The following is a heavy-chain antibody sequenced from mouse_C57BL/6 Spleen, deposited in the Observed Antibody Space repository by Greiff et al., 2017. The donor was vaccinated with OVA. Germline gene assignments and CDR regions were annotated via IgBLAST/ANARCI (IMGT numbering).Heavy chain of an antibody. CDR2: INPSTGGT. J-gene: IGHJ4*01. D-gene: IGHD1-1*01. V-gene: IGHV1-42*01. CDR1: GYSFTGYY. Sequence: VHVKQSGPELVKPGASVKISCKASGYSFTGYYMNWVKQSPEKSLEWIGEINPSTGGTTYNQKFKAKATLTVDKSSSTAYMQLKSLTSEDSAVYYCAIYYYGTGYYAMDYWGQGTSVTVSS. CDR3: AIYYYGTGYYAMDY.